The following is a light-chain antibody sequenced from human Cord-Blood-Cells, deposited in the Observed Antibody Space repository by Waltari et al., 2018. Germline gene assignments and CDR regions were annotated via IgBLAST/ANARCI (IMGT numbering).Light chain of an antibody. CDR2: QDS. CDR1: KLGDKS. J-gene: IGLJ1*01. V-gene: IGLV3-1*01. CDR3: QAWDSSTYV. Sequence: SYELPQPPSVSVSPGQPASITSSGHKLGDKSACWYQQKPGQSPVLVIYQDSKRPSGIPERFSGSNSGNTATLTISGTQAMDEADYYCQAWDSSTYVFGTGTKVTVL.